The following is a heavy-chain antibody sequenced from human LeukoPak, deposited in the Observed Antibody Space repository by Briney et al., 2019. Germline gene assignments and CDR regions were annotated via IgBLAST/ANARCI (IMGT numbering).Heavy chain of an antibody. CDR2: IYYSGRT. Sequence: SETLSLTCTVSGDSISRSDYYWNWIRQHPGKGLEWIGYIYYSGRTYYNPSLKSRVTILVDTSKNQFSLKVSSVTAADTAVYYCARGSERQPLDGMDVWGQGTTVTVYS. J-gene: IGHJ6*02. D-gene: IGHD2-2*01. V-gene: IGHV4-31*03. CDR3: ARGSERQPLDGMDV. CDR1: GDSISRSDYY.